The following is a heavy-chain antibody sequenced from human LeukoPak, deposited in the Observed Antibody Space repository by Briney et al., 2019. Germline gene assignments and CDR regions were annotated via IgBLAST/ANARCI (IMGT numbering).Heavy chain of an antibody. Sequence: GGSLRLSCAASGFTFSSYWMSWVRQAPGKGLEWVANIKQDGSEKYYVDSVKGRFTISRDNSKNTLYLQMNSLRAEDTAVYYCAKGKGYCSSTSCYLHYYYYMDVWGKGTTVTISS. CDR1: GFTFSSYW. CDR2: IKQDGSEK. D-gene: IGHD2-2*01. V-gene: IGHV3-7*03. CDR3: AKGKGYCSSTSCYLHYYYYMDV. J-gene: IGHJ6*03.